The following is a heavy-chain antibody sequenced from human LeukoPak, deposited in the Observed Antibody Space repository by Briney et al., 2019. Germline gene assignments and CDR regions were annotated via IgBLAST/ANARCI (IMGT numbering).Heavy chain of an antibody. CDR1: GFTFSSYG. Sequence: GRSLRLSCAASGFTFSSYGMHWARQAPGKGLEWVAVICNDGRDKYYADSVKGRFTISRDNPKNTLYLQMNSLRAEDTAVYYCAKPTRGSGSFLIDFWGQGTLVTVSS. CDR3: AKPTRGSGSFLIDF. J-gene: IGHJ4*02. CDR2: ICNDGRDK. V-gene: IGHV3-33*06. D-gene: IGHD1-26*01.